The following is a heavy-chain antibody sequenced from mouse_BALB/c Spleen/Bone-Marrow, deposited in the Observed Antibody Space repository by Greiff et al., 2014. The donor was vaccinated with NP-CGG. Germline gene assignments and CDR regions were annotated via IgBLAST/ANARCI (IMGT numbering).Heavy chain of an antibody. Sequence: VQLKASGGGLVQPGGSRKLSCAASGFNFSSFGMHWVRQAPERGLEWVAYISSGSGTILYADTVKGRFTITRDNPKNTLFLQMTSLRSENSTMYYCARGGNWEDFDYWGQGTTLTVSS. CDR2: ISSGSGTI. CDR1: GFNFSSFG. V-gene: IGHV5-17*02. J-gene: IGHJ2*01. D-gene: IGHD4-1*01. CDR3: ARGGNWEDFDY.